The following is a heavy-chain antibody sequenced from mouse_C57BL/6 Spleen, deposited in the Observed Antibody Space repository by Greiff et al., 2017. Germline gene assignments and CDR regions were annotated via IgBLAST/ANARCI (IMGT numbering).Heavy chain of an antibody. CDR3: ARTAHFDY. D-gene: IGHD3-1*01. CDR2: IYPRSGNT. CDR1: GYTFTSYG. J-gene: IGHJ2*01. Sequence: QVQLQQSGAELARPGASVKLSCKASGYTFTSYGISWVKQRTGQGLEWIGEIYPRSGNTYYNEKFKGKATLTADKSSSTAYMELRSLTSEDSAVYVCARTAHFDYWGQGTTLTVSS. V-gene: IGHV1-81*01.